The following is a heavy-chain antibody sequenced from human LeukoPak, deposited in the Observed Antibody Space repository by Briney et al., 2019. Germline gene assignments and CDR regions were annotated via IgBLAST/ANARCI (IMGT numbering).Heavy chain of an antibody. J-gene: IGHJ5*02. V-gene: IGHV3-23*01. D-gene: IGHD3-3*01. Sequence: GGSLRLSCAASGFTFSSYAMSWARQAPGKGLEWVSAISGSGGSTYYADSVKGRFTISRDNSKNTLYLQMNSLRAEDTAVYYCARSPYYDFWSGYSNWFDPWGQGTLVTVSS. CDR2: ISGSGGST. CDR3: ARSPYYDFWSGYSNWFDP. CDR1: GFTFSSYA.